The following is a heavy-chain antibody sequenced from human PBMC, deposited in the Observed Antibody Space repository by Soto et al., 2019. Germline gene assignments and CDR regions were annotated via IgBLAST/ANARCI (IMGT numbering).Heavy chain of an antibody. CDR3: ARVEMATRGIDY. Sequence: EVQLVESGGGLVKPGGSLGLSVAPSDFPSIGYGMTWVRQPPGKGREWFSSISSSSSYIYYADSVKGRFTISRDNAKNSLYLQMNSLRAEDTAVYYCARVEMATRGIDYWGQGTLVTVSS. J-gene: IGHJ4*02. D-gene: IGHD5-12*01. CDR2: ISSSSSYI. CDR1: DFPSIGYG. V-gene: IGHV3-21*01.